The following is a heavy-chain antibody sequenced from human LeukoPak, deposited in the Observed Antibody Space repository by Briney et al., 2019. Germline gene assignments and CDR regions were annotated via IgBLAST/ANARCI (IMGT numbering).Heavy chain of an antibody. Sequence: GGSLRLSCAASGFTFSSYGKHWVRQAPGKGLEWVAFIRYDGSNKYYADSVKGRFTISRDNSKNTLYLQMNSLRAEDTAVYYCAAAMVVALDYWGQGTLVTVSS. V-gene: IGHV3-30*02. J-gene: IGHJ4*02. CDR3: AAAMVVALDY. CDR1: GFTFSSYG. CDR2: IRYDGSNK. D-gene: IGHD5-18*01.